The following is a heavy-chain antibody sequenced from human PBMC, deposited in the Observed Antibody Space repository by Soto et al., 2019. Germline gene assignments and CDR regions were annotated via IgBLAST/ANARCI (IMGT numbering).Heavy chain of an antibody. CDR1: GFTFSSYG. J-gene: IGHJ6*02. CDR3: AKDLKNRYYGSGSYQYGMNV. CDR2: IWYDGSNK. V-gene: IGHV3-30*02. Sequence: GGSLRLSCAASGFTFSSYGMHWVRQAPGKGLEWVAVIWYDGSNKYYADSVKGRFTISRDNSKNTLYLQMNSLRVEDTAVYYCAKDLKNRYYGSGSYQYGMNVWGQGTTVTVSS. D-gene: IGHD3-10*01.